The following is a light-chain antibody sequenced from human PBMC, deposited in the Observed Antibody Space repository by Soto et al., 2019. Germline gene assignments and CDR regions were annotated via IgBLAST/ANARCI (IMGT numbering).Light chain of an antibody. CDR2: EVS. J-gene: IGLJ2*01. CDR1: SSDVGGYDF. Sequence: QSALTQPASVSGSPGQSITISCTGTSSDVGGYDFVSWYQQHPGKAPKLMIYEVSNRPSGVSNRFSGSKSGNTASLTISGLQAEDEADYYYSSYTSSSTVVFGGGTQLTV. CDR3: SSYTSSSTVV. V-gene: IGLV2-14*01.